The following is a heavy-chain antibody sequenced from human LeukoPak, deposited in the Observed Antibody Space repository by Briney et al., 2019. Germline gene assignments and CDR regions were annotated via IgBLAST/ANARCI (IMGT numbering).Heavy chain of an antibody. CDR1: GFTVSSNY. CDR2: IYSGGTT. J-gene: IGHJ4*02. Sequence: GGSLRLSCAASGFTVSSNYMSWVRQAPGEGLEWVSVIYSGGTTYYANSVKGRFTISRDNSKNTLYLQMNSLRVEDTAVYYCARGGADYVIGYWGQGTLVTVSS. V-gene: IGHV3-53*01. D-gene: IGHD4-17*01. CDR3: ARGGADYVIGY.